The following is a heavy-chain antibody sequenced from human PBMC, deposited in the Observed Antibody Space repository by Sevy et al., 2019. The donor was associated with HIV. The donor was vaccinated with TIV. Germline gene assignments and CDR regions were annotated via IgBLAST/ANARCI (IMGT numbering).Heavy chain of an antibody. V-gene: IGHV6-1*01. CDR2: TYYTSKWNN. D-gene: IGHD7-27*01. CDR3: VRGDTGDRRGCFDI. CDR1: GDSVFSNSAA. J-gene: IGHJ3*02. Sequence: SQTLSLTCAISGDSVFSNSAAWNWIRQSPSRGLEWLGRTYYTSKWNNNYAVSVKSRITINRDTSKNQFSLQLNSVTPEDTAVYYCVRGDTGDRRGCFDIWDQGTMVTVSS.